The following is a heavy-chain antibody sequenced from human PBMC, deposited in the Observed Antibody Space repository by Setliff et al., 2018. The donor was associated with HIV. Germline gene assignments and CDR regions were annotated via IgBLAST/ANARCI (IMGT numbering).Heavy chain of an antibody. V-gene: IGHV4-31*02. CDR2: IHHSGST. J-gene: IGHJ4*02. CDR1: GGSISDSDFY. Sequence: SETLSLTCTVSGGSISDSDFYWSWIRQHPGKALEWIGYIHHSGSTFYNPSLKSRLTISIDTSKSQFSLRLSSVTAADTAVYYCASGRVPFRYTGWGQGTLVTVSS. CDR3: ASGRVPFRYTG. D-gene: IGHD5-18*01.